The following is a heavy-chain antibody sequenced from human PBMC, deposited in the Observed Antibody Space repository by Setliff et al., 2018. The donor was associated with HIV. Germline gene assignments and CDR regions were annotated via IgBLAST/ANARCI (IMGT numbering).Heavy chain of an antibody. CDR1: GYTFTGYY. D-gene: IGHD3-3*01. J-gene: IGHJ3*02. Sequence: ASVKVSCKASGYTFTGYYMHWVRQAPGQGPEWLGRINPKSGGTRYAQKFQGRVSMTRDTAISTAYMELSRLRSDDSAVDYCARLPFITIFGVLNGDDGFDIWGQGTMVTV. CDR3: ARLPFITIFGVLNGDDGFDI. CDR2: INPKSGGT. V-gene: IGHV1-2*06.